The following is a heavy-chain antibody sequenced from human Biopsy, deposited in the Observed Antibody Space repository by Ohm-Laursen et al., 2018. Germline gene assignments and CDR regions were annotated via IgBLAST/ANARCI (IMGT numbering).Heavy chain of an antibody. D-gene: IGHD4-17*01. Sequence: SLRLSCAASGFIFKSYGMHWVRQAPGKGLEWVALIWYDGSDQYYADSVKGRFTISRDNSKNTVYLQMNSLRAEDTAVYYCGRGQTVAPGYYGMDVWGQGTTVTVSS. J-gene: IGHJ6*02. V-gene: IGHV3-33*01. CDR2: IWYDGSDQ. CDR3: GRGQTVAPGYYGMDV. CDR1: GFIFKSYG.